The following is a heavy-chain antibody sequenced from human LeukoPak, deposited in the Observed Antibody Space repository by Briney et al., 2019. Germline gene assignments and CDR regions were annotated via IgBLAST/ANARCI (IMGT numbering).Heavy chain of an antibody. V-gene: IGHV3-33*01. J-gene: IGHJ4*02. CDR3: ARDVHSSGWEFDY. CDR2: IWYDGSNK. D-gene: IGHD6-19*01. CDR1: GFTFSSYG. Sequence: GRSLRLSCAASGFTFSSYGMHWVRQAPGKGPEWVAVIWYDGSNKYYADSVKGRFTISRDNSKNTLYLQMNSLRAEDTAVYYCARDVHSSGWEFDYWGQGTLVTVSS.